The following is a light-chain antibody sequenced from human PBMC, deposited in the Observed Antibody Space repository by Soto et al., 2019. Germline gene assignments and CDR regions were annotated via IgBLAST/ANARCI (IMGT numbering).Light chain of an antibody. Sequence: EMVSTQSPATLSLSPGERATLSCRASQSVSSYLAWYQQKPGQAPRLLIYDASNRATGIPARFSGSGSGTDFTLTISRLEPEDFAVYYCQQRSSWPPTFGQGTKVDIK. CDR1: QSVSSY. CDR2: DAS. CDR3: QQRSSWPPT. J-gene: IGKJ1*01. V-gene: IGKV3-11*01.